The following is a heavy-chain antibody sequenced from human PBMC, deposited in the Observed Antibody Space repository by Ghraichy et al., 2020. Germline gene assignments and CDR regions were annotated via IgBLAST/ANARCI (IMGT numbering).Heavy chain of an antibody. J-gene: IGHJ6*02. CDR1: GGSFSGYY. CDR3: ARYCSSTSCPYYYGMDV. D-gene: IGHD2-2*01. Sequence: GSLRLSCAVYGGSFSGYYWSWIRQPPGKGLEWIGEINHSGSTNCNPSLKSRVTISVDTSKNQFSLKLSSVTAADTAVYYCARYCSSTSCPYYYGMDVWGQGTTVTVSS. V-gene: IGHV4-34*01. CDR2: INHSGST.